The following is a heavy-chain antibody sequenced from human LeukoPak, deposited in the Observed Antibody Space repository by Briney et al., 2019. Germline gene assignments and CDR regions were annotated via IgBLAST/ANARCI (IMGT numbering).Heavy chain of an antibody. CDR3: AKETTTVVY. Sequence: PGGSLRLSCAASGFTVSRNYMTWVRQAPGKGLEWVSVIHSAGSTYYADSVKGRFTISRDNSKNTLYLQMNSLRAEDTAVYYCAKETTTVVYWGQGTLVTVSS. CDR2: IHSAGST. D-gene: IGHD4-23*01. CDR1: GFTVSRNY. J-gene: IGHJ4*02. V-gene: IGHV3-66*01.